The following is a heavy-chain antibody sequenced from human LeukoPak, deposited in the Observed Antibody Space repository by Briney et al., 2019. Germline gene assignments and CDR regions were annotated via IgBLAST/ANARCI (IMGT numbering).Heavy chain of an antibody. J-gene: IGHJ4*02. CDR3: AREGTDY. D-gene: IGHD1/OR15-1a*01. Sequence: PGGSLRLSCVVSGFTFSSYWMSWVRQAPGKGLEWVANIRPDGSDEYYVDSVKGRFTISRDNAKNSLYLQMSSLRAEDTAVYYCAREGTDYWGQGTLVTVSS. CDR2: IRPDGSDE. V-gene: IGHV3-7*01. CDR1: GFTFSSYW.